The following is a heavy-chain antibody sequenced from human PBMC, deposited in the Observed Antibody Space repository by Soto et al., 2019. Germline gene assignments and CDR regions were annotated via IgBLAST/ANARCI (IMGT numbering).Heavy chain of an antibody. CDR2: IIPMLAIT. CDR1: GGTFNVYT. V-gene: IGHV1-69*02. J-gene: IGHJ3*02. Sequence: QVQLVQSGAEVKKPGSSVKVSCKASGGTFNVYTIIWVRQAPGKGLEWMGRIIPMLAITNYAQRFQGRVTLTADTSTTTAYMELSSLTSEDTAVYYWALGSWSGETFDIWGQGTLVTVSS. CDR3: ALGSWSGETFDI. D-gene: IGHD6-13*01.